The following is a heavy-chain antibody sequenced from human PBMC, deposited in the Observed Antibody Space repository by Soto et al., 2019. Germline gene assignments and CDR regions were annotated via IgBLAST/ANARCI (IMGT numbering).Heavy chain of an antibody. J-gene: IGHJ5*01. CDR3: AKDPDGVTFYNWFDP. Sequence: GGSLRLSCAASGFTFSSYAMSWVRQAPGKGLEWVSAISGSGGSTYYADSVKGRFTISRDNSKNTLYLQMNSLRAEDTAVYYCAKDPDGVTFYNWFDPWGQGTTVTVSS. D-gene: IGHD3-3*02. CDR2: ISGSGGST. V-gene: IGHV3-23*01. CDR1: GFTFSSYA.